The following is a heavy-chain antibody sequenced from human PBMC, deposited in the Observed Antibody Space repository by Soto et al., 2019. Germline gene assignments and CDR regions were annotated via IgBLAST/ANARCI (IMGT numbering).Heavy chain of an antibody. CDR1: GGSISSYY. D-gene: IGHD3-3*01. Sequence: SETLSLTCTVSGGSISSYYWSWIRQPPGKGLEWIGYIYYSGSTNYNPSLKSRVTISVDTSKDQFSLKLSSVTAADTAVYYCARSYYDFWSGYSYYYGMDVWGQGTTVTVSS. CDR3: ARSYYDFWSGYSYYYGMDV. J-gene: IGHJ6*02. CDR2: IYYSGST. V-gene: IGHV4-59*01.